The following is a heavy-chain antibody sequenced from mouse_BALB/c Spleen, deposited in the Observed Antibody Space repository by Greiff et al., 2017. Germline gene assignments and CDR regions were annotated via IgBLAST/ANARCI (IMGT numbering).Heavy chain of an antibody. J-gene: IGHJ3*01. CDR1: GYSITSGYY. Sequence: EVQRVESGPGLVKPSQSLSLTCSVTGYSITSGYYWNWIRQFPGNKLEWMGYISYDGSNNYNPSLKNRISITRDTSKNQFFLKLNSVTTEDTATYYCARDLLLRSPFAYWGQGTLVTVSA. V-gene: IGHV3-6*02. CDR2: ISYDGSN. CDR3: ARDLLLRSPFAY. D-gene: IGHD1-1*01.